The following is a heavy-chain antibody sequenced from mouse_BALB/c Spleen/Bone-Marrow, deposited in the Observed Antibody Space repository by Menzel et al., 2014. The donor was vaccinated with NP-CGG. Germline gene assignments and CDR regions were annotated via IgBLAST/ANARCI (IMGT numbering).Heavy chain of an antibody. Sequence: EVMLVESGGGLVKSGGSLKLSCAASGFSLNSYGMSWVRQTPEKRLEWVATISGGGSYTFYPDSVKGRFTISRDNAKNSLYLQLSSLRSEDTALYYCARHAYYDQTEVSFVYWGQGTLVTVSA. V-gene: IGHV5-9-2*01. D-gene: IGHD2-4*01. J-gene: IGHJ3*01. CDR1: GFSLNSYG. CDR2: ISGGGSYT. CDR3: ARHAYYDQTEVSFVY.